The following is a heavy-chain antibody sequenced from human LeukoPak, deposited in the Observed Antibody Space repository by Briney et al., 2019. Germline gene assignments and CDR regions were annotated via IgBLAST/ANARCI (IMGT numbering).Heavy chain of an antibody. V-gene: IGHV3-74*01. D-gene: IGHD1-1*01. CDR1: GFTFSSSW. CDR2: IKTDGSIT. CDR3: ARARPSSFED. J-gene: IGHJ4*02. Sequence: TGRSLRLSCAASGFTFSSSWMHWVRQAPGKGLVWVSRIKTDGSITTYADSVKGRFTISRDNAKNTLYLQMNSLRAEDTAVYYCARARPSSFEDWGQGTLVTVSS.